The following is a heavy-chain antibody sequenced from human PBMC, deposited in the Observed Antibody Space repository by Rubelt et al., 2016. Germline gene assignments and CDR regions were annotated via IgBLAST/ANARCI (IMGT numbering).Heavy chain of an antibody. CDR3: ARGYCSSANCLFNWFDP. D-gene: IGHD2-2*01. Sequence: QVQLVQSGAEVKKPGASVKVSCKASGYTFTTYGISWVRQAPGQGLEWMGWIRPYNGNTNYAQKVQGRVTRTTDTSTSTAYMELRSLRSDDTAMYFCARGYCSSANCLFNWFDPWGQGTLVTVSS. V-gene: IGHV1-18*01. CDR1: GYTFTTYG. J-gene: IGHJ5*02. CDR2: IRPYNGNT.